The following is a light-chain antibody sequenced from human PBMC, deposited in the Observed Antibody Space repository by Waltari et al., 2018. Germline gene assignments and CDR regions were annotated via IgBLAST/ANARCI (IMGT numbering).Light chain of an antibody. Sequence: IRMTQSPSSLSASVGDTVTITCQASQDITIFLNWYQQKPGKAPNLLIYGASKLERGVQSRISGSGSGTVFTFTIGDLQPEDVATYFCQQYDNLPLTFGGGTKVEIK. J-gene: IGKJ4*01. CDR3: QQYDNLPLT. CDR1: QDITIF. V-gene: IGKV1-33*01. CDR2: GAS.